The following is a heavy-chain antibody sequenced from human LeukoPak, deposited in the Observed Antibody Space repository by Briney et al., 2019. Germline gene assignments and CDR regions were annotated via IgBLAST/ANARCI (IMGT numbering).Heavy chain of an antibody. CDR3: AREFPSTTASYYFDY. J-gene: IGHJ4*02. Sequence: PGGSLTLSCAASGFTFSSYWMIWVRQAAARGLAWVANIKQDGSEKYYVDSVKGRFTISRDNAKNSLYLQMNSLRAEDTAVYYCAREFPSTTASYYFDYWGQGTLVTVSS. CDR2: IKQDGSEK. D-gene: IGHD1-1*01. V-gene: IGHV3-7*01. CDR1: GFTFSSYW.